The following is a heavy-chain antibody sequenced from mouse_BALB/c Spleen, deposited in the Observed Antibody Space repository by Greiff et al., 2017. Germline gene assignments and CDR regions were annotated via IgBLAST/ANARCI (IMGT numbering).Heavy chain of an antibody. CDR3: ARDPLTTMITTGFAY. Sequence: EVKLEESGPGLVKPSQSLSLTCSVTGYSITSGYYWNWIRQFPGNKLEWMGYISYDGSNNYNPSLKNRISITRDTSKNQFFLKLNSVTTEDTATYYCARDPLTTMITTGFAYWGQGTLVTVSA. D-gene: IGHD2-4*01. CDR2: ISYDGSN. V-gene: IGHV3-6*02. J-gene: IGHJ3*01. CDR1: GYSITSGYY.